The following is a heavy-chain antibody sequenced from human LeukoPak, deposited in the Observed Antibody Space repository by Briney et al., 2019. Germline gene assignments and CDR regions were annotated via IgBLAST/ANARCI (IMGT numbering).Heavy chain of an antibody. D-gene: IGHD2-21*01. V-gene: IGHV1-3*01. Sequence: GVSVKVSYKASGYLFTKYVVLWGRHAPGHRPECMGWIKAVNGDTKYSQHFQDRLTITRDTSASTVYMGLSSLTSEDTALYYCARDDCGDTCYPGGYWGQGTLVTVSS. J-gene: IGHJ4*02. CDR1: GYLFTKYV. CDR3: ARDDCGDTCYPGGY. CDR2: IKAVNGDT.